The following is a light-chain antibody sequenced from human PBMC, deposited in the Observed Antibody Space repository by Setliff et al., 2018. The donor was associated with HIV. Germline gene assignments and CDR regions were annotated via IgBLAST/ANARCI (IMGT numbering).Light chain of an antibody. Sequence: QSVLTQPASVSGSPGQSITISCTGTSSDVGTYNLVSCYQQHPGKAPKLMIYEVSKRPSGVSNRFSGSKSGNTASLTISGLQAEDEADYYCCSYAGSYVFGTGTKVTVL. CDR2: EVS. J-gene: IGLJ1*01. V-gene: IGLV2-23*02. CDR1: SSDVGTYNL. CDR3: CSYAGSYV.